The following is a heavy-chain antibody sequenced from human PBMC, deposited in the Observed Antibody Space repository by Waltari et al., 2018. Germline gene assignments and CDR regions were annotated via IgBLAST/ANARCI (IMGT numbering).Heavy chain of an antibody. D-gene: IGHD1-7*01. Sequence: QLQLQESGPGLVKPSETLSLTCTVSGGSISSSSYYWGWIRQPPGKGLEWIGSIYYSGSTYYNPSLKSRVTISVDTSKNQFSLKLSSVTAADTAVYYCARLVRLELPEYWGQGTLVTVSS. CDR3: ARLVRLELPEY. J-gene: IGHJ4*02. CDR1: GGSISSSSYY. CDR2: IYYSGST. V-gene: IGHV4-39*01.